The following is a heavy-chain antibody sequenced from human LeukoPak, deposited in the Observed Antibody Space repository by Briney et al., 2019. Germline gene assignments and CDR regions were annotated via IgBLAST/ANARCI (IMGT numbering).Heavy chain of an antibody. CDR1: RXTFSSYS. D-gene: IGHD2-15*01. Sequence: PGGSLRLSCAASRXTFSSYSVNWVRQAPGKGLEWISYISLSSGTIYYADSVKGRFTISRDNAKNSLYLQMNSLRDEDTAVYYCARDRGYCSGGSCYTYYFDYWGQGTLVTVSS. CDR2: ISLSSGTI. J-gene: IGHJ4*02. V-gene: IGHV3-48*02. CDR3: ARDRGYCSGGSCYTYYFDY.